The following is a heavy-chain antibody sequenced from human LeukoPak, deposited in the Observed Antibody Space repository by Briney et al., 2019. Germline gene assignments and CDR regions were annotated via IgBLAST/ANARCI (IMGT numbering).Heavy chain of an antibody. Sequence: GWSLRLSCAASGFXFSSYWIHWVRQAPGKGLVWISRIKYDDRDTNYADSVNGRFTISRDNAKSTLYLQMNRLRVQDTAVYFCARLDILTGNYCYFEYWGQGSLVTVSS. J-gene: IGHJ4*02. V-gene: IGHV3-74*01. CDR3: ARLDILTGNYCYFEY. CDR2: IKYDDRDT. CDR1: GFXFSSYW. D-gene: IGHD3-9*01.